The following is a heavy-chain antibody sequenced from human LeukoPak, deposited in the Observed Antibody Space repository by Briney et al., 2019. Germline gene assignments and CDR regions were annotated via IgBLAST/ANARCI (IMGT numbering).Heavy chain of an antibody. J-gene: IGHJ1*01. CDR1: GFTFSSYA. Sequence: GGSLRLSCAASGFTFSSYAMSWVRQAPGKGLEWVSAISGSGGSTYYADSVKGRFTISRDNSKNTLYLQMNSLRAEDTAVYYCAKVPRYCSGGSCYGGYFQHWGQGTLVTVSS. CDR2: ISGSGGST. CDR3: AKVPRYCSGGSCYGGYFQH. V-gene: IGHV3-23*01. D-gene: IGHD2-15*01.